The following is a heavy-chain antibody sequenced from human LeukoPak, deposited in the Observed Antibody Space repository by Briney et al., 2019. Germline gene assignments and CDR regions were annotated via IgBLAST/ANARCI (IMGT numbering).Heavy chain of an antibody. Sequence: ASVKVSCKASGYTITGYYMHWVRQAPGQGLEWMGWINANNDGSVYAQKFRGRVTMTRDTSINTAYMELSRLRSDDTAVYYCARKRGVGVDTNAFDMWGQGTMVTVSS. CDR3: ARKRGVGVDTNAFDM. V-gene: IGHV1-2*02. CDR2: INANNDGS. D-gene: IGHD3-3*01. J-gene: IGHJ3*02. CDR1: GYTITGYY.